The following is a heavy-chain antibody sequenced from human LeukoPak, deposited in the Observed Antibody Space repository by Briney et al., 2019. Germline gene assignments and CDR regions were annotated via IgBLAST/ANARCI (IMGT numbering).Heavy chain of an antibody. CDR1: GGSISSGGYY. CDR3: ARGRVDTAMVPTGWFDP. J-gene: IGHJ5*02. D-gene: IGHD5-18*01. Sequence: SETLSLTCTVSGGSISSGGYYWSWIRQHPGKGLEWIGYIYYNGSTYYNPSLKSRVTISVDTSKNQFSLKLSSVTAADTAVYYCARGRVDTAMVPTGWFDPWGQGTLVTVSS. V-gene: IGHV4-31*03. CDR2: IYYNGST.